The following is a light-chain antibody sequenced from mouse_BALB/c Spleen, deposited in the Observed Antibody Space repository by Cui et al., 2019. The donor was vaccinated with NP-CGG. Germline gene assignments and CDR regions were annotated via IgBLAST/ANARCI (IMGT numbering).Light chain of an antibody. Sequence: QAAVTQESALTTSPGGTVILTCRPSTGPVTTSTHANWVQEKPILYLLGQMGGTSNRAPGVPVRSSASLIGDRAALTITGARTRNDEKSFCALGSGTNWVFDGGTKLTVL. V-gene: IGLV2*02. J-gene: IGLJ1*01. CDR3: ALGSGTNWV. CDR1: TGPVTTSTH. CDR2: GTS.